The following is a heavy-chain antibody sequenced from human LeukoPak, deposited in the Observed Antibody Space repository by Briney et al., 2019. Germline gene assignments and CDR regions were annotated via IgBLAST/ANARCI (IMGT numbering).Heavy chain of an antibody. V-gene: IGHV3-48*03. CDR3: ARVATMVRVPLDALDI. J-gene: IGHJ3*02. Sequence: VGSLRLSCAISGFTFSACELTWVRQAPGKELECFSYISRSGSTRYYADSVKGRFTISRDNAKNSLYLQMNSLRAEDTAVYYCARVATMVRVPLDALDIWGQGTMVSVSS. D-gene: IGHD3-10*01. CDR2: ISRSGSTR. CDR1: GFTFSACE.